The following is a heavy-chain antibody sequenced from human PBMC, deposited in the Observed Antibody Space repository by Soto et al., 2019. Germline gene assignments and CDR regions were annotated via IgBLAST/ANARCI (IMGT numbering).Heavy chain of an antibody. J-gene: IGHJ4*02. CDR1: GFTFSDYY. D-gene: IGHD6-13*01. CDR3: AREGPGSSSWFVDS. Sequence: QVQLVESGGGLVKPGGSLRLSCAASGFTFSDYYMSWIRQAPGKGLEWLSYISSSSSYIHYADSVKGRFTISRDNAKNSLYLQRNRLRAEDTAVYYCAREGPGSSSWFVDSWGQGTLVTVSS. V-gene: IGHV3-11*05. CDR2: ISSSSSYI.